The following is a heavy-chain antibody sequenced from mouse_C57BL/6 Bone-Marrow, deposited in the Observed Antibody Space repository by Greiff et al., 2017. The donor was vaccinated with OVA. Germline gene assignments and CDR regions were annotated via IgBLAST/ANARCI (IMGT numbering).Heavy chain of an antibody. CDR3: ARSPGGPYGYFDV. CDR1: GYTFTSYW. J-gene: IGHJ1*03. V-gene: IGHV1-61*01. Sequence: VQLQQPGAELVRPGSSVKLSCKASGYTFTSYWMDWVKQRPGQGLEWIGNIYPSDSETHYNQKFKDKATLTVDKSSSTAYMQLSSLTSEDSAVYYCARSPGGPYGYFDVWGTGTTVTVSS. D-gene: IGHD1-1*02. CDR2: IYPSDSET.